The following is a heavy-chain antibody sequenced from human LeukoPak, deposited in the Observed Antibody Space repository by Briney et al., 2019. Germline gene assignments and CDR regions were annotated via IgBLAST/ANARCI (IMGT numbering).Heavy chain of an antibody. D-gene: IGHD6-19*01. CDR1: VYTFTTYD. J-gene: IGHJ5*02. Sequence: GASVKVSCKASVYTFTTYDIDWVRQATGQGLEWMGWMSPNSGNTGYAQKFQGRVTMTRNTSITTAYMELSSLRSEDTAVYYCARGRGSGHKENWFDPWGQGTLVTVSS. V-gene: IGHV1-8*01. CDR3: ARGRGSGHKENWFDP. CDR2: MSPNSGNT.